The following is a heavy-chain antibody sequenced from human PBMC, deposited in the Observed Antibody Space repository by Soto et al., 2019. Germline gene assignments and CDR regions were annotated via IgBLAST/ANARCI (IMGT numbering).Heavy chain of an antibody. D-gene: IGHD6-19*01. CDR2: MSNSGDLR. J-gene: IGHJ4*02. V-gene: IGHV3-23*01. Sequence: EMQLLESGGGLIQPGGSLRLSCAASGFRFSTYAMGWFRQAPGKGLEWVSVMSNSGDLRYYADSVKGRFTISRDNSESTLFLQMSSLSPTDTAVYYCAKDAARTDGWYYFDKWGQGTLVTVSS. CDR3: AKDAARTDGWYYFDK. CDR1: GFRFSTYA.